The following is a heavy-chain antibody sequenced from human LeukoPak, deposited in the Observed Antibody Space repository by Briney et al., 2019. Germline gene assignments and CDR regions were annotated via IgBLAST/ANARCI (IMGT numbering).Heavy chain of an antibody. CDR2: ISGSGGST. V-gene: IGHV3-23*01. J-gene: IGHJ5*02. CDR1: GFTFSSYA. Sequence: PGGSLRLSCAASGFTFSSYAMSWVRQAPGKGLEWVSAISGSGGSTYYADSVKGRFTISRDNSKNTLYLQMNSLRAEDTAVYYCAKVRGSVAAAENWFDPRGQGTLVTVSS. D-gene: IGHD6-13*01. CDR3: AKVRGSVAAAENWFDP.